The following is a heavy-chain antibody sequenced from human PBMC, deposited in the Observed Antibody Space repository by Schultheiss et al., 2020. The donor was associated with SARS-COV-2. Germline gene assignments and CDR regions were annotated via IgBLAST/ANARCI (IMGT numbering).Heavy chain of an antibody. CDR2: IYYSGST. V-gene: IGHV4-59*01. Sequence: SETLSLTCTVSGGSISSYYWSWIRQPPGKGLEWIGYIYYSGSTNYNPSLKSRVTISVDTSKNQFSLKLSSVTAADTAVYYCARAGGDFWSGYPRYFDLWGRGALVTSPQ. CDR3: ARAGGDFWSGYPRYFDL. J-gene: IGHJ2*01. D-gene: IGHD3-3*01. CDR1: GGSISSYY.